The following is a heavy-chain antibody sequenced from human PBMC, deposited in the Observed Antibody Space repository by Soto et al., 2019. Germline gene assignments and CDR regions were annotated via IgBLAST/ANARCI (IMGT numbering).Heavy chain of an antibody. CDR1: GGSISSGGYF. V-gene: IGHV4-31*03. J-gene: IGHJ3*02. Sequence: QVQLQESGPGLVKPSQTLSLTCTVSGGSISSGGYFWSWIRPQPGKGLEWIGDINYSGSTYSNPSLKSRVTISVDTSKNQFSLKLSSVTAADTAVYYCARDILLWFGELPPRAHDAFDIWGQGTMVTVSS. CDR3: ARDILLWFGELPPRAHDAFDI. CDR2: INYSGST. D-gene: IGHD3-10*01.